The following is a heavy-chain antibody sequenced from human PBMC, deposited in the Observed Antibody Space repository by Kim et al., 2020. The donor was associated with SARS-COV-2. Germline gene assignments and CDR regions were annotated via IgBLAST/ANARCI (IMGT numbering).Heavy chain of an antibody. CDR1: GGSISGYH. Sequence: SETLSLTCTVSGGSISGYHWSWIRHPPARGLEWIGYIYYSGNTNYSPSLKSRVTITIDTSTNQFSLKRRSVTAADTAVYYCAGGTYDYVGGSYRFVYWGQRALVTVSS. J-gene: IGHJ4*02. V-gene: IGHV4-59*01. CDR3: AGGTYDYVGGSYRFVY. CDR2: IYYSGNT. D-gene: IGHD3-16*02.